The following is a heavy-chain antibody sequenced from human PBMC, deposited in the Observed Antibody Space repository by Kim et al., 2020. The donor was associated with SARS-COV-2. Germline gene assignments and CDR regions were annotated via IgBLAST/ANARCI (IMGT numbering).Heavy chain of an antibody. CDR3: ARDPRNNCYDSTE. D-gene: IGHD3-22*01. J-gene: IGHJ4*02. V-gene: IGHV4-4*06. Sequence: SDPTLKSRVTMSVDTYRNQFSLKLSSVTAADTAVYHCARDPRNNCYDSTEWGQGTLVTVSS.